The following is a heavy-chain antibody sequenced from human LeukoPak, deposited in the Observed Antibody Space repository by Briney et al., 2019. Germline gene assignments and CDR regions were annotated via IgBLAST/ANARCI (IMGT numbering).Heavy chain of an antibody. J-gene: IGHJ4*02. D-gene: IGHD2-15*01. Sequence: ASVKVSCKASGYSFTNYGISWGRQAPGQGLEWMGWNSAYNGITKYAQKFQGRVTMTTDTSTTTAYMELRSLRSDDTAIYYCARGRGGSAYFSHGDSWGQGTLVTVSS. CDR1: GYSFTNYG. V-gene: IGHV1-18*01. CDR3: ARGRGGSAYFSHGDS. CDR2: NSAYNGIT.